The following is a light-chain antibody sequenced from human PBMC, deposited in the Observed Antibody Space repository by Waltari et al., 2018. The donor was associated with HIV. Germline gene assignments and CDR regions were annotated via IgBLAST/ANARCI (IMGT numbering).Light chain of an antibody. CDR1: SSNIGNNY. V-gene: IGLV1-51*01. Sequence: QSVLTQPPSVSAAPGQKVTISCSGSSSNIGNNYASWYQQIPGTAPKLLIYDNHTRPSGIPDRVSGSASGTSATLGITGLQTGDEADYYCGTWDSSLSAVVFGGGTKLTVL. CDR3: GTWDSSLSAVV. J-gene: IGLJ2*01. CDR2: DNH.